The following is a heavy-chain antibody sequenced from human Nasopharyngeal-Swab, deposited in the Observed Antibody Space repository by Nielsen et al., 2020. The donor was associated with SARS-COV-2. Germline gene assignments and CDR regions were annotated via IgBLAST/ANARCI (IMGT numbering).Heavy chain of an antibody. J-gene: IGHJ4*02. D-gene: IGHD1-26*01. V-gene: IGHV3-23*01. CDR2: ITASGGKT. CDR1: GFTFSTYS. CDR3: AKGSYYPSYYFDY. Sequence: GESLKISCAASGFTFSTYSMIWVRQAPGKGLEWVSGITASGGKTYYADSVKGRFTLSRDSSKSTLYLQMSSLRAEDTAVYYCAKGSYYPSYYFDYWGQGALVSVSS.